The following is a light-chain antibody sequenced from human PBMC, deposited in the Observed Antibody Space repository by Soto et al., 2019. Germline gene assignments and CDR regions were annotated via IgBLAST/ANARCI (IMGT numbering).Light chain of an antibody. V-gene: IGKV1-13*02. CDR2: AAS. Sequence: AIQLTQSPSSLSASVGDRVTITCRAGQGIRSALAWYQQRPGKAPKLLIYAASSLSRGVPSRFSGTGSGTDFTLSFSSVQPEDFATYYCQQFDSFHLTFGGGTKVEI. CDR1: QGIRSA. CDR3: QQFDSFHLT. J-gene: IGKJ4*01.